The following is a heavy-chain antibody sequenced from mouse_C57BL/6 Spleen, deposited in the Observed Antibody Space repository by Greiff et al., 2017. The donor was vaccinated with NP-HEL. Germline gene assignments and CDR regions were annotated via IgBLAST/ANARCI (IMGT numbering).Heavy chain of an antibody. CDR3: TTGTVDATRGFAY. Sequence: EVQLQQSGAELVRPGASVKLSCTASGFNIKDYYMHWVKQRPEQGLEWIGRIDPEDGDTEYAPKFQGKATMTAATAYHTAYLQLHSLTSEDTAVYYCTTGTVDATRGFAYWGQGTLVTVSA. CDR1: GFNIKDYY. D-gene: IGHD1-1*01. V-gene: IGHV14-1*01. J-gene: IGHJ3*01. CDR2: IDPEDGDT.